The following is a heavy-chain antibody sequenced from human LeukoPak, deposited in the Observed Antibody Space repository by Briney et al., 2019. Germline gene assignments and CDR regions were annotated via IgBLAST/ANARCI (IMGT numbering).Heavy chain of an antibody. CDR1: GFTFSSYA. V-gene: IGHV3-23*01. CDR3: AKGYDFWSGPFV. Sequence: GGSLRLSCAASGFTFSSYAMSWVRQAPGKGLEWVSAISGGGGSTYYADSVKGRFTISRDNSKNTLYLQMNSLRAEDTAVYYCAKGYDFWSGPFVWGQGTLVTVSS. CDR2: ISGGGGST. D-gene: IGHD3-3*01. J-gene: IGHJ4*02.